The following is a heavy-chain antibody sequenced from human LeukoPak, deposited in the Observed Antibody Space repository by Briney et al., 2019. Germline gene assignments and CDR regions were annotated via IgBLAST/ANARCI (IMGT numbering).Heavy chain of an antibody. CDR1: GCTFTKYG. CDR2: ISIIDGNT. J-gene: IGHJ5*02. CDR3: ARDSDTTSGRDP. D-gene: IGHD1-26*01. V-gene: IGHV1-18*01. Sequence: ASVKVSCKAFGCTFTKYGISWVRQAPGQGLEWMGWISIIDGNTNYAQNLQGRVAMTTDTSTNTVYMELRSLRFDDTAVYYCARDSDTTSGRDPWGQGTLVTVSS.